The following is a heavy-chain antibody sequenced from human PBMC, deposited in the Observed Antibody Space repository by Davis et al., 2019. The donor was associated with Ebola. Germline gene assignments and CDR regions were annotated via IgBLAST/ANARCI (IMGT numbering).Heavy chain of an antibody. J-gene: IGHJ4*02. V-gene: IGHV3-33*03. D-gene: IGHD1-26*01. CDR1: GFTFSSYG. CDR3: AMGGQTYDY. CDR2: IWYDGSNK. Sequence: GASLKISCAASGFTFSSYGMHWVRQAPGKGLEWVAVIWYDGSNKYYADSVKGRFTISRDNAKNSLYLQMNSLRAEDTAVYYCAMGGQTYDYWGQGTLVTVSS.